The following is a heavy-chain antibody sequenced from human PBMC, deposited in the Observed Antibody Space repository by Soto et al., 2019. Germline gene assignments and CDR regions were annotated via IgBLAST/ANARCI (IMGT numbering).Heavy chain of an antibody. D-gene: IGHD2-21*02. J-gene: IGHJ4*02. CDR3: ARSIVVVTALGY. Sequence: QVQLVQSGAEEKKPGASVKVSCKASGYTFTSYAMHWVRQAPGQRLEWMGWINAGNGNTKYSQKFQGRVTITRDTSASTAYMELSSLRSEDTAVYYCARSIVVVTALGYWCPGTLVTVSS. V-gene: IGHV1-3*05. CDR1: GYTFTSYA. CDR2: INAGNGNT.